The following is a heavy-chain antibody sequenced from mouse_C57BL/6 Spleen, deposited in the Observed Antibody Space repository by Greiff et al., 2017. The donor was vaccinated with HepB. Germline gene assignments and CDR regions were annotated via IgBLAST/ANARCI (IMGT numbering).Heavy chain of an antibody. CDR1: GLTFSDYY. D-gene: IGHD4-1*01. CDR2: INYDGSST. Sequence: EVKLVESEGGLVQPGSSMKLSCTASGLTFSDYYMAWVRQVPEKGLEWVANINYDGSSTYYLDSLKSRFIISRDNAKNILYLQMSSLKSEDTATYYCARGTGAWFAYWGQGTLVTVSA. J-gene: IGHJ3*01. V-gene: IGHV5-16*01. CDR3: ARGTGAWFAY.